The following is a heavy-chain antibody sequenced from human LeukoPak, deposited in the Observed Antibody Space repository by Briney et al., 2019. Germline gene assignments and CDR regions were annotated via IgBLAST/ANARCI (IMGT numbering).Heavy chain of an antibody. J-gene: IGHJ2*01. CDR2: ISWNSGNM. D-gene: IGHD1-14*01. Sequence: GGSLRLSCADSGFTFGDYGMHWVRQAPGKGLEWVSGISWNSGNMGYADSVKGRFTISRDNAKKSLYLQMNSLRAEDTAVYYCARSNRYFDLWGRGTLVTVSS. V-gene: IGHV3-9*01. CDR3: ARSNRYFDL. CDR1: GFTFGDYG.